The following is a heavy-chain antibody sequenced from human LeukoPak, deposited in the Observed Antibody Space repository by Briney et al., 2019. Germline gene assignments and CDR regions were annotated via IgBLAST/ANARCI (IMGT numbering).Heavy chain of an antibody. V-gene: IGHV3-23*01. D-gene: IGHD2-2*01. CDR2: MSGSGGTT. J-gene: IGHJ4*02. Sequence: GGSLRLSCAASGFTFSSYAMGWVRQAAGEGLGWVSAMSGSGGTTYYADSVKGRFTISRDNSKNTLYLQMNSLRAEDTAVYYCAKVVGPLHPPGLCFDYWGQGTLVTVSS. CDR3: AKVVGPLHPPGLCFDY. CDR1: GFTFSSYA.